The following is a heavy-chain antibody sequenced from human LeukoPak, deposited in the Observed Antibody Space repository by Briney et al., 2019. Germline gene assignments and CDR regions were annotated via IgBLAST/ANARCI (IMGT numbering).Heavy chain of an antibody. CDR1: GFTVGSNY. V-gene: IGHV3-53*01. D-gene: IGHD5-18*01. J-gene: IGHJ4*02. CDR2: IYCGGST. Sequence: GGSLSLSCAASGFTVGSNYMSWVRQAPGKGLEWVSDIYCGGSTYYDGSLKGRFTISIDTSKNQLYLQMNSLTAEDTAVYYCARDVRVISGYSPSYFDYWGQGTLVTVSS. CDR3: ARDVRVISGYSPSYFDY.